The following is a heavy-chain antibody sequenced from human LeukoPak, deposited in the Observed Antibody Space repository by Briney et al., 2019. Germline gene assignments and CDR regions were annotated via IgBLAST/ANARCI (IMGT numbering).Heavy chain of an antibody. CDR2: IYTSGST. D-gene: IGHD4-17*01. V-gene: IGHV4-4*07. Sequence: SETLSLTCTVSGGSISSYYWSWIRQPAGKGLEWIGRIYTSGSTNYNPSLKSRVTISVDRAKNQFSLKLSSVTAADTAVYYCARGPYGDYGFAWFDPWGQGTLVTVSS. CDR3: ARGPYGDYGFAWFDP. J-gene: IGHJ5*02. CDR1: GGSISSYY.